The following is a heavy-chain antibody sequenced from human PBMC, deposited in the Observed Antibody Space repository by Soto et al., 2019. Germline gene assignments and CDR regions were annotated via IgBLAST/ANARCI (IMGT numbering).Heavy chain of an antibody. V-gene: IGHV1-46*03. J-gene: IGHJ4*02. CDR2: INPFDGSR. CDR3: SRVDPGETSPFDH. Sequence: ASVKVSCKASGYIFTSYYLHWVRQAPGQGLEWMGWINPFDGSRMFAQSFHGRVTFTRDTSTSTVYMELSGLRSDDTAFYYCSRVDPGETSPFDHWGQGTLVTVSS. D-gene: IGHD3-10*01. CDR1: GYIFTSYY.